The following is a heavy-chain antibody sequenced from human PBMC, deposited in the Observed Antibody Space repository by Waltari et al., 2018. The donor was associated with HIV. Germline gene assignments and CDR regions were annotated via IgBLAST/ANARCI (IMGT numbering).Heavy chain of an antibody. CDR1: GVTLSSFR. V-gene: IGHV3-74*03. CDR3: TRVPEVEMATIWYFDL. CDR2: INSDGSST. J-gene: IGHJ2*01. D-gene: IGHD5-12*01. Sequence: EAQLVESGGGVVEPGGPLRLSCAPSGVTLSSFRMHWVRQAPGKGLVWVSGINSDGSSTKYAYSVKDRFIISRDNAKNTLYLQMNTLRDEDTAVYYCTRVPEVEMATIWYFDLWGRGTLVTVSS.